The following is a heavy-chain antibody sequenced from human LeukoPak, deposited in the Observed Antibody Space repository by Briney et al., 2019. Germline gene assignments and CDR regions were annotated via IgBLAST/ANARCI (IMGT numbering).Heavy chain of an antibody. CDR2: IWYDGSNK. CDR3: ARGGDSSGYYQNFDY. D-gene: IGHD3-22*01. J-gene: IGHJ4*02. Sequence: GRSLRLSCAASGLTFSSYAMHWVRQAPGKGLEWVAVIWYDGSNKYYADSVKGRFTISRDNSKNTLYLQMNSLRAEDTAMYYCARGGDSSGYYQNFDYWGQGTLVTVSS. CDR1: GLTFSSYA. V-gene: IGHV3-33*08.